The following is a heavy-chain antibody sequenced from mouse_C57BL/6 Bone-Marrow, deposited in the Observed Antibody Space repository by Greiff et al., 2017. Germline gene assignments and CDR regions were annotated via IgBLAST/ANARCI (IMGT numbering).Heavy chain of an antibody. CDR2: IRSKSNNYAT. Sequence: EVQLVESGGGLVQPKGSLKLSCAASGFSFNPYAMNWVRQAPGKGLEWVARIRSKSNNYATYYADSVKDRFTISRDDSESMLYLQMNNLKTEDTAMYYCVRRSSGYYAMDYWGQGTAVTVSS. V-gene: IGHV10-1*01. J-gene: IGHJ4*01. D-gene: IGHD3-2*02. CDR1: GFSFNPYA. CDR3: VRRSSGYYAMDY.